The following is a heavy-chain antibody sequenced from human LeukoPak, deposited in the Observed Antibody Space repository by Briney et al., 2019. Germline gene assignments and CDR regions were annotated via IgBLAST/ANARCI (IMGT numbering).Heavy chain of an antibody. V-gene: IGHV4-30-2*01. CDR2: IYHIVNT. Sequence: PSQTLSLTCAVTGASVSSGGSSWAWIRQPPGKGLEWIGYIYHIVNTFYNPSLQSRVTISVDRAKNQVSLRLTSVTAADTAVYYCARDSYGLGSNYFDPWGQGTQVTASS. D-gene: IGHD3-10*01. CDR3: ARDSYGLGSNYFDP. J-gene: IGHJ5*02. CDR1: GASVSSGGSS.